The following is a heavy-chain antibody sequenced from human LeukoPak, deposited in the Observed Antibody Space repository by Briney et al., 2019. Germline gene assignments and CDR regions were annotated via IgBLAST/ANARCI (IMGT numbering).Heavy chain of an antibody. CDR3: ARGVYIAAAQYGY. CDR2: IYYSGTT. CDR1: GGTISSYS. D-gene: IGHD6-13*01. J-gene: IGHJ4*02. Sequence: PSETLSLTCTVSGGTISSYSWSWIRQPAEKGLEWIGYIYYSGTTNYNPSLKSRVTISVDTSKNQFSLKLSSVTAADTAAYYCARGVYIAAAQYGYWGQGTLVTVSS. V-gene: IGHV4-59*01.